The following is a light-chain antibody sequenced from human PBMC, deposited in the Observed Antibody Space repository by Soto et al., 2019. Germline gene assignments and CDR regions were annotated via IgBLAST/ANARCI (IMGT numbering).Light chain of an antibody. CDR1: SSDVGANIY. V-gene: IGLV2-8*01. Sequence: QSALTQPPSASGSPGQSVTISCTGTSSDVGANIYVSSYQQHPGKAPKLMIYEVTKRPSGVPDRFSGSKSGNTASLTVSGLQAEDEADYYCSSYAGANRVFGTGTKLTVL. CDR2: EVT. J-gene: IGLJ1*01. CDR3: SSYAGANRV.